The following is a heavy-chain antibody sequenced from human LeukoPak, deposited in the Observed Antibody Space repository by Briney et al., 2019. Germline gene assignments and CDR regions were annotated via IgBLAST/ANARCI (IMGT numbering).Heavy chain of an antibody. CDR2: IYYSGST. CDR3: ARTYSSSYDY. D-gene: IGHD6-13*01. CDR1: GCSISSYY. Sequence: PSETLSLTCTVSGCSISSYYWSWIRQPPGKGLEWIGYIYYSGSTNYNPSLKSRVTISVDTSKNQFSLKLSSVTAADTAVYYCARTYSSSYDYWGQGTLVTVSS. V-gene: IGHV4-59*08. J-gene: IGHJ4*02.